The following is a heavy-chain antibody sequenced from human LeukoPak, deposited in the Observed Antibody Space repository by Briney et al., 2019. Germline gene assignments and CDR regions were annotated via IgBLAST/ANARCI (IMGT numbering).Heavy chain of an antibody. CDR1: GVSMSAYQ. Sequence: SETLSLTFTVSGVSMSAYQWSWVRQSPEKGLEWIGCINTKGETSYNPSLKSRDTTSVDTSKSQFSLRLTSVTAADTAVYYCATSNDAKIAPFDHWGQGAPVTVSS. V-gene: IGHV4-4*09. D-gene: IGHD2-21*01. CDR2: INTKGET. J-gene: IGHJ4*02. CDR3: ATSNDAKIAPFDH.